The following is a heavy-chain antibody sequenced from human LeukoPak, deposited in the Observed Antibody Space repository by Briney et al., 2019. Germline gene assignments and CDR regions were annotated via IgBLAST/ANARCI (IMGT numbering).Heavy chain of an antibody. D-gene: IGHD2-15*01. CDR2: IYYSGST. CDR3: ARGVGLGYCSGGSCRPNWFDP. V-gene: IGHV4-61*01. Sequence: PSETLSLTCTVSGGSVSSGSHYWSWIRQPPGKGLEWIGYIYYSGSTNYNPSLKSRVTISVDTSKNQFSLKLSSVTAADTAVYYCARGVGLGYCSGGSCRPNWFDPWGQGTLVTVSS. CDR1: GGSVSSGSHY. J-gene: IGHJ5*02.